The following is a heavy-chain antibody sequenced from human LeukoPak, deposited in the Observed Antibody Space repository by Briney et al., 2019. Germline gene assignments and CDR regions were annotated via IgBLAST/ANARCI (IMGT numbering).Heavy chain of an antibody. CDR3: ARGGPYNWNDGSYYYYGMDV. CDR2: TRNKANSYTT. V-gene: IGHV3-72*01. CDR1: GFTFSDYY. J-gene: IGHJ6*02. Sequence: GGSLRLSCAASGFTFSDYYMGWIRQAPGKGLEWVGRTRNKANSYTTEYAASVKGRFTISRDDSKNSLYLQMNSLKTEDTAVYYCARGGPYNWNDGSYYYYGMDVWGQGTTVTVSS. D-gene: IGHD1-20*01.